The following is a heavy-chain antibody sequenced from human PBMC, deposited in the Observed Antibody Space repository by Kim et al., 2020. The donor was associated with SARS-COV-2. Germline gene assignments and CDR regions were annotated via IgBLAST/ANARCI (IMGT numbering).Heavy chain of an antibody. J-gene: IGHJ4*02. D-gene: IGHD3-22*01. CDR2: INPNSGGT. V-gene: IGHV1-2*02. CDR3: ARDLSRYYYDSSGWGY. CDR1: GYTFTGYY. Sequence: ASVKVSCKASGYTFTGYYMHWVRQAPGQGLEWMGWINPNSGGTNYAQKFQGRVTMTRDTSISTAYMELSRLRSEDTAVYYCARDLSRYYYDSSGWGYWGQGTLVTVSS.